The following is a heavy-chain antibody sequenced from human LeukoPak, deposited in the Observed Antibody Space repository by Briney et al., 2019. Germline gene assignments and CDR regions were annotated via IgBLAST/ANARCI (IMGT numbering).Heavy chain of an antibody. CDR1: GFTLSSYW. CDR2: INHNGNVN. J-gene: IGHJ6*02. V-gene: IGHV3-7*03. Sequence: GGSLRLSCAASGFTLSSYWMNWPRQAPGKGLEWVASINHNGNVNYYVDSVKGRFTISRDNAKNSLYLQMSNLRAEDTAVYFCARGGGLDVWGQGATVTVSS. CDR3: ARGGGLDV. D-gene: IGHD3-16*01.